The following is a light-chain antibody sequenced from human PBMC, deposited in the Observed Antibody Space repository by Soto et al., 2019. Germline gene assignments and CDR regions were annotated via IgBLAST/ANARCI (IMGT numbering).Light chain of an antibody. CDR3: SSYTSSSTLYD. CDR2: EVS. J-gene: IGLJ1*01. Sequence: QSALTQPASVSGSPGQSITISCTGSSSDVGAYNYVSWYQQHPGKAPKLMIYEVSNRPSGVSNRFSGSKSGNTASLTSSGLQAEDEADYYCSSYTSSSTLYDFGTGTKLTVL. V-gene: IGLV2-14*01. CDR1: SSDVGAYNY.